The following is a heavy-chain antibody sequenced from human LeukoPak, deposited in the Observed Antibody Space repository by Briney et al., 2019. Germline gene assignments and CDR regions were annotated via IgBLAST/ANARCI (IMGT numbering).Heavy chain of an antibody. CDR3: ARGERDVVVPAAGGGFDP. J-gene: IGHJ5*02. CDR1: GGSFSGYY. Sequence: SETLSLTCAVYGGSFSGYYWSWVRQPPGKGLEWIGEINHSGSTNYNPSLKSRVTISVDTSKNQFPLKLSSVTAADTAVYYCARGERDVVVPAAGGGFDPWGQGTLVTVSS. V-gene: IGHV4-34*01. CDR2: INHSGST. D-gene: IGHD2-2*01.